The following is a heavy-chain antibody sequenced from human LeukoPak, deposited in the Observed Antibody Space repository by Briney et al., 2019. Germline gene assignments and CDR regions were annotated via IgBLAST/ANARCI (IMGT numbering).Heavy chain of an antibody. CDR3: ASSNRYSYGYRDAFDI. J-gene: IGHJ3*02. Sequence: ASVTVSCKASGYTFTSYGISWVRQAPGQGLEWMGWISAYNGNTNYAQELQGRVTMTTDTSTSTAYMELRSLRSDDTAVYYCASSNRYSYGYRDAFDIWGQGTMVTVSS. V-gene: IGHV1-18*01. CDR1: GYTFTSYG. CDR2: ISAYNGNT. D-gene: IGHD5-18*01.